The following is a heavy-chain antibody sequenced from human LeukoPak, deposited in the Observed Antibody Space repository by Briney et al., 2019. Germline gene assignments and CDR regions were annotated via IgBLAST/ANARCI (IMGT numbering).Heavy chain of an antibody. J-gene: IGHJ5*02. CDR3: ARDNYDSGRFDL. D-gene: IGHD4-11*01. CDR1: GFTFSSYS. CDR2: ISSSSSYI. V-gene: IGHV3-21*01. Sequence: SGGSLRLSCAASGFTFSSYSMNWVRQAPGKGLEWVSSISSSSSYIYYADSVKGRFTISRDNAKNSLYLQMNSLRAEDTAVYYCARDNYDSGRFDLWGQGTLVTVSS.